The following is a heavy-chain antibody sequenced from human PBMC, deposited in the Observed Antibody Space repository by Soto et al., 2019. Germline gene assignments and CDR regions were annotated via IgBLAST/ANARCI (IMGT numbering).Heavy chain of an antibody. CDR1: GFTFSDYY. V-gene: IGHV3-11*01. CDR2: ISSSGSTI. D-gene: IGHD1-7*01. CDR3: ARDYNWNYGDWFDP. Sequence: GSLRLSCAASGFTFSDYYMSWIRQAPGKGLEWVSYISSSGSTIYYADSVKGRFTISRDNAKNSLYLQMNSLRAEDTAVYYCARDYNWNYGDWFDPWGQGTLVTVSS. J-gene: IGHJ5*02.